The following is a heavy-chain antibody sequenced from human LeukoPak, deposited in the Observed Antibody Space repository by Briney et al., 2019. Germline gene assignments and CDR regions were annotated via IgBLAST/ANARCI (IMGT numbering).Heavy chain of an antibody. Sequence: SETLSLTCAVSGGFISSNSYYWGWIRQPPGKGLEWIGSIYYSGSTYYNPSLKSRVTVSVDTSKNQFSLKLSSVTAADTAVYYCARQRWGSGSLNWFDPWGQGTLVSVSS. CDR3: ARQRWGSGSLNWFDP. V-gene: IGHV4-39*01. D-gene: IGHD5-24*01. CDR2: IYYSGST. CDR1: GGFISSNSYY. J-gene: IGHJ5*02.